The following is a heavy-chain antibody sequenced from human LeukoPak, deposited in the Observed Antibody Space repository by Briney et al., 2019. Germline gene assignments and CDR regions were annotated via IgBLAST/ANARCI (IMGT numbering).Heavy chain of an antibody. D-gene: IGHD6-25*01. Sequence: GGSLRLSCAASGFTFDDYGMSWVRQAPGKGLEWVSGINWNGGSTGYADSVKGRFTISRDNAKNSLYLQMNSLGAEDTALYYCAKSGPRKDYFDYWGQGTLDTVSS. V-gene: IGHV3-20*04. CDR2: INWNGGST. CDR1: GFTFDDYG. J-gene: IGHJ4*02. CDR3: AKSGPRKDYFDY.